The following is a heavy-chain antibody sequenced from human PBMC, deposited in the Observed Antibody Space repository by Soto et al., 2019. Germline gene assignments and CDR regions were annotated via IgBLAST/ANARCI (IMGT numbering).Heavy chain of an antibody. CDR2: IYYSGST. CDR3: ARHFDSGTYPLDY. J-gene: IGHJ4*02. CDR1: GGSISSYY. D-gene: IGHD3-10*01. V-gene: IGHV4-59*01. Sequence: SETLSLTCTVSGGSISSYYWSWIRQPPGKGLEWIGSIYYSGSTNYNPSLKSRVTLSVNTYKNQFSLKLSSVTAADSAVYYCARHFDSGTYPLDYWGQGILGT.